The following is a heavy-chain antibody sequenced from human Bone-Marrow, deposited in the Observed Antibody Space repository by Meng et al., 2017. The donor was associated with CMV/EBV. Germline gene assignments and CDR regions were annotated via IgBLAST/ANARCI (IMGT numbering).Heavy chain of an antibody. Sequence: GESLKIACAASGFTFSSYSMNWVRQAPGKGLEWVSSISSSSSYIYYADSVKGRFTISRDNAKNSLYLQMNSLRAEDTAVYYCARTPTVTTYTYYYYYGMDVCGQGTTVTVSS. CDR3: ARTPTVTTYTYYYYYGMDV. CDR1: GFTFSSYS. V-gene: IGHV3-21*01. CDR2: ISSSSSYI. J-gene: IGHJ6*02. D-gene: IGHD4-11*01.